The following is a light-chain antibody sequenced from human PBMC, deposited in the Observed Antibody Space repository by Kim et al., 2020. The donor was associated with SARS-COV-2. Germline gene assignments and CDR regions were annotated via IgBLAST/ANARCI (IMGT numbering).Light chain of an antibody. CDR2: GKN. Sequence: GQTVRITCQGDSLRSYYASWYQQKPGQAPVLVIYGKNNRPSGIPDRFSGSSLGNTASLTITGAQAEDEADYYCNSRDSSGNHLDVVFGGGTQLTVL. CDR1: SLRSYY. J-gene: IGLJ2*01. V-gene: IGLV3-19*01. CDR3: NSRDSSGNHLDVV.